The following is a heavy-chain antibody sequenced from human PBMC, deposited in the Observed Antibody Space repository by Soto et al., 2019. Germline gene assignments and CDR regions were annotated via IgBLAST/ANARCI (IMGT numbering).Heavy chain of an antibody. CDR2: IKSKTDGGTT. D-gene: IGHD1-26*01. V-gene: IGHV3-15*07. CDR3: TKKVVGAFYYYYGMDV. J-gene: IGHJ6*02. Sequence: PGRSLRLSCAASGFTFSNVWRNCIRQAPGKGLEWVGRIKSKTDGGTTDYAAPVKGRFTISRDDSKNTLYLQMNSLKTEDTAVYYCTKKVVGAFYYYYGMDVWGQGTTVTVSS. CDR1: GFTFSNVW.